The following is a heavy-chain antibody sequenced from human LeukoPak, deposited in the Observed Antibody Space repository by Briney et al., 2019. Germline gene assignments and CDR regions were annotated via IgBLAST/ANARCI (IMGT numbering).Heavy chain of an antibody. CDR2: ISAYNGNT. CDR3: ARDRYRQWLAPPNHYGMDV. D-gene: IGHD6-19*01. CDR1: GYTFTSYG. Sequence: ASVKVSCKASGYTFTSYGISWVRQAPGQGLEWMGWISAYNGNTNYAQKLQGRVTMTTDTSTSTAYMELRSLRSDDTAVYYCARDRYRQWLAPPNHYGMDVWGQGTTVTVSS. V-gene: IGHV1-18*01. J-gene: IGHJ6*02.